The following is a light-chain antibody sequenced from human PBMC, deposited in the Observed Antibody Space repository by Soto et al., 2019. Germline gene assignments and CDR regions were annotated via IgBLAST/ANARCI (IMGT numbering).Light chain of an antibody. J-gene: IGKJ3*01. CDR2: DAS. V-gene: IGKV3-11*01. Sequence: EIVLTQSPATLSLSPGERATLSCRASQSVSDYLAWYQQKPGQAPRLLIYDASNRATGIPARFSGSGSGTDFTLTISSLEPEDFAVYYCQQRSSWPPEFTVGPGTTVDIK. CDR3: QQRSSWPPEFT. CDR1: QSVSDY.